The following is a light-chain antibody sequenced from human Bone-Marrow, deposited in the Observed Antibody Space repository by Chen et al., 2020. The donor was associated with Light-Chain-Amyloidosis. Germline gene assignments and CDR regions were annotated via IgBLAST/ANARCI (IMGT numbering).Light chain of an antibody. V-gene: IGLV4-69*01. CDR1: SGHSRYA. CDR2: RNSDGSH. J-gene: IGLJ3*02. Sequence: QLVLTQSPSASASLGASVKLTCTLSSGHSRYAIAWHQQQPEKGPRDLMKRNSDGSHSKGDGIPDRFSGSSSGAERYLTISSLQSEDEADYYCQTWGTGIWVFGGGTKLTVL. CDR3: QTWGTGIWV.